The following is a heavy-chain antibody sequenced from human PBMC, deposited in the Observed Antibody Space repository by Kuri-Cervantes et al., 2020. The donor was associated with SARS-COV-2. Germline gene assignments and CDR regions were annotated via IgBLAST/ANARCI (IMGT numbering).Heavy chain of an antibody. J-gene: IGHJ2*01. CDR3: ARTARHFDL. CDR1: GGSISSYY. Sequence: ESLKISCTVSGGSISSYYWSWIRQPPGKGLEWIGYIHYSGSTNYNPSLKSRVTISVDTSKNQCTLKLSSVTAADTAVYYCARTARHFDLWGRGTLVTVSS. D-gene: IGHD5-18*01. CDR2: IHYSGST. V-gene: IGHV4-59*12.